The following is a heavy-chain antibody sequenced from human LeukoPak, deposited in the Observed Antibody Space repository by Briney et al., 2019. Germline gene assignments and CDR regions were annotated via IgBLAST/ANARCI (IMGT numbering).Heavy chain of an antibody. Sequence: GGSLRLSCVTSGFTFSNHAMHWVRQGPGKGLEWVAVISDDGSSKFYADSVKGRFTIFRDNSKNTLFLQINSLRPEDTAVYYCATETEEGSNYWGQGTLVTVSS. J-gene: IGHJ4*02. V-gene: IGHV3-30*04. CDR2: ISDDGSSK. CDR1: GFTFSNHA. D-gene: IGHD6-13*01. CDR3: ATETEEGSNY.